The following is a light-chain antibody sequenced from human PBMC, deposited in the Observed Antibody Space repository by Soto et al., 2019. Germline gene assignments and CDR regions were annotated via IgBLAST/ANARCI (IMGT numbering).Light chain of an antibody. J-gene: IGKJ4*01. CDR2: GAA. CDR1: QSVFRS. CDR3: QQRGNWPLT. V-gene: IGKV3-11*01. Sequence: VLTQSPATLSLSAGERATLSCRASQSVFRSLAWYPHNPGQAPRLLIYGAATRDTGIPARVSGSGSGTDFTLTISSLEPEDFAVYYGQQRGNWPLTFGEGTKVDIK.